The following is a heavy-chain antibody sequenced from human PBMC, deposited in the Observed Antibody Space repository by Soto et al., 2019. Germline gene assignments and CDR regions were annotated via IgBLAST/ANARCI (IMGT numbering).Heavy chain of an antibody. Sequence: QLQLQESGPGLVKPSETLSLTCTVSGGSISSSSYYWGWIRQPPGKGLEWIGSIYYSGSTYYNPSLKSRVTISVDTSKNQFSLKLSSVTAADTAVYYCARHPSRLLWLIGANYWGQGTLVTVSS. CDR3: ARHPSRLLWLIGANY. J-gene: IGHJ4*02. CDR1: GGSISSSSYY. CDR2: IYYSGST. D-gene: IGHD5-18*01. V-gene: IGHV4-39*01.